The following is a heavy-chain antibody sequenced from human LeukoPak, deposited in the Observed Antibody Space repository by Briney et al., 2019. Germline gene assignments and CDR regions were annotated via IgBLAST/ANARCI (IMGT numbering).Heavy chain of an antibody. Sequence: GGSLRLSCAASGFTFSSYWMSWVRQAPGKGLEWVANIKQDGSEKYYVDSVKGRFTISRDNAKNSLYLQMNSLRAEDTAVYNCARVPGYCGGDGYFDYWGQGTLVTVSS. J-gene: IGHJ4*02. CDR2: IKQDGSEK. CDR3: ARVPGYCGGDGYFDY. V-gene: IGHV3-7*01. D-gene: IGHD2-21*02. CDR1: GFTFSSYW.